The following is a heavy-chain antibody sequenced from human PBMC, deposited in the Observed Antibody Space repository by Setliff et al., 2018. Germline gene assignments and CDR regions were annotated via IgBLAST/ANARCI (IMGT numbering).Heavy chain of an antibody. D-gene: IGHD3-16*01. CDR2: IKQDGSEK. Sequence: LSCEASGFIFSMYKMSWVRQAPGKGLEWVATIKQDGSEKFYVDSVKGRFTISRDNAKNSLYLQMDSLRVEDTAMYFCARDRGGGLYDYWGRGTLVTVSS. CDR1: GFIFSMYK. V-gene: IGHV3-7*01. J-gene: IGHJ4*02. CDR3: ARDRGGGLYDY.